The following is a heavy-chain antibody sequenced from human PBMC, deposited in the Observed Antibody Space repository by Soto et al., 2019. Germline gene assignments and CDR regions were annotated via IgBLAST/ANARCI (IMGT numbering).Heavy chain of an antibody. CDR2: ISWNSGSI. CDR3: PKDILPLGYSYGLDY. D-gene: IGHD5-18*01. J-gene: IGHJ4*02. V-gene: IGHV3-9*01. CDR1: GFTFDDYA. Sequence: PGGSLRLSCAASGFTFDDYAMHWVRQAPGKGLEWVSGISWNSGSIGYADSVKGRFTISRDNAKNSLYLQMNSLRAEDTALYYCPKDILPLGYSYGLDYWGQGTLVTVSS.